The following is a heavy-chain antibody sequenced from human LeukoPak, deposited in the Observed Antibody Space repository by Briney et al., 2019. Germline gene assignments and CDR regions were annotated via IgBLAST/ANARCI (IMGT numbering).Heavy chain of an antibody. CDR1: GYTFTSYY. Sequence: ASVRVSCKASGYTFTSYYMHWVRQAPGQGLEWMGIINPSGGSTSYAQKFQGRVTMTRDTSTSTDYMELSSLRSEDTAVYYCARGEFVYGMDAWGQGTTVTVSS. CDR2: INPSGGST. J-gene: IGHJ6*02. V-gene: IGHV1-46*01. CDR3: ARGEFVYGMDA.